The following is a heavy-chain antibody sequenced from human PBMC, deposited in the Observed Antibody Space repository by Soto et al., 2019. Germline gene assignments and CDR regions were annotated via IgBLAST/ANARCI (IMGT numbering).Heavy chain of an antibody. D-gene: IGHD1-1*01. CDR2: IDASGGTT. J-gene: IGHJ6*02. Sequence: EVQLVESGGDLVQPGGSLRLSCAASGFSFSSYEMNWVRQVPGKGLEWLSYIDASGGTTYYADSVRGRFTISRDNAKNTLYLQMNSLRAEDTAVYYCARGLGDNVGQRAYYFGLDVWGQGTTVTVSS. CDR1: GFSFSSYE. V-gene: IGHV3-48*03. CDR3: ARGLGDNVGQRAYYFGLDV.